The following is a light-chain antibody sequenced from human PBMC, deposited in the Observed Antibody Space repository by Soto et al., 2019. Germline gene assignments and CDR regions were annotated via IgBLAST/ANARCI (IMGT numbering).Light chain of an antibody. CDR1: QSVSSN. J-gene: IGKJ4*01. Sequence: EIVMTQSPATLSVSPGERATLSCRASQSVSSNLAWYQQKPGQAPRLLIYGAFTRANGIPARFSGSGSGTEFTLTISRLEPEDVAVYYCQQYGSSPLTFGGGTKVEIK. CDR2: GAF. CDR3: QQYGSSPLT. V-gene: IGKV3-15*01.